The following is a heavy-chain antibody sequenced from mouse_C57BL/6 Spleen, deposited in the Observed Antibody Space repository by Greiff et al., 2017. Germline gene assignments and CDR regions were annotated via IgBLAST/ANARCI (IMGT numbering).Heavy chain of an antibody. D-gene: IGHD1-1*01. Sequence: VHVKQSGPELVKPGASVKISCKASGYSFTGYYMNWVKQSPEKSLEWIGEINPSTGGTTYNQKFKAKATLTVDKSSSTAYMQLKSLTSEDSAVYYCAREEITTVVATNYYAMDYWGQGTSVTVSS. J-gene: IGHJ4*01. V-gene: IGHV1-42*01. CDR3: AREEITTVVATNYYAMDY. CDR2: INPSTGGT. CDR1: GYSFTGYY.